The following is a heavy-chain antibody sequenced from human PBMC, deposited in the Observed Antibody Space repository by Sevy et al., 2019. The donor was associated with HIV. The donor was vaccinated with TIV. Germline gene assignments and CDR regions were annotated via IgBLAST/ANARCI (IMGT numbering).Heavy chain of an antibody. J-gene: IGHJ4*02. CDR3: VLSSSWYYFDY. CDR2: IRGSGGST. V-gene: IGHV3-23*01. D-gene: IGHD6-13*01. Sequence: GGSLRLSCAASGFTFSSYAMSWVRQAPGKGLEWVSAIRGSGGSTYYADSVKGRFTISRENSKNTLYLQMNSLRAEDTAVYYCVLSSSWYYFDYWGQGTLVTVSS. CDR1: GFTFSSYA.